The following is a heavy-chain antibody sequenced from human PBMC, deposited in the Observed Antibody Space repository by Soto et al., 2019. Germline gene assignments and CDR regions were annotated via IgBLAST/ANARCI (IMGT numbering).Heavy chain of an antibody. CDR3: ATASHHYDIFH. CDR1: GYTFTSYD. CDR2: MNPNSGNT. V-gene: IGHV1-8*01. J-gene: IGHJ4*03. D-gene: IGHD3-9*01. Sequence: ASVKVSCKASGYTFTSYDMNWVRQATGQWLEWMGWMNPNSGNTGYAQKFRGRVTMTRNTSRSTAYMELNSLRSGDTAGCCCATASHHYDIFHWGQGTMVTVSS.